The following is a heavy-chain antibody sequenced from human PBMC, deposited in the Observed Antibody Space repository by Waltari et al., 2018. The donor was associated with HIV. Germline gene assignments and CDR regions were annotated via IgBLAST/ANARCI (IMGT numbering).Heavy chain of an antibody. D-gene: IGHD3-22*01. V-gene: IGHV4-30-4*01. J-gene: IGHJ4*02. CDR1: GGSISSGDYY. CDR3: ARVRGPYDSSGYFQYYFDY. CDR2: IYYSVST. Sequence: QVQLQESGPGLVKPSQTLSLTCTVSGGSISSGDYYSRWIRQPPGKGLEWIVYIYYSVSTYYNPSLTSRVTRSVDTSKNQFSLKLSSVTAADTAVYYCARVRGPYDSSGYFQYYFDYWGQGTLVTISS.